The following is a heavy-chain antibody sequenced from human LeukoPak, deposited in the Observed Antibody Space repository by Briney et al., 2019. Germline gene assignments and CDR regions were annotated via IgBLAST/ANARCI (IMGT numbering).Heavy chain of an antibody. J-gene: IGHJ4*02. Sequence: SVKVSCKASGGTFSNYAINWVRQAPGQGLEWMGGITPILGTANYVQKFQGRVTITADEFTKTAYMELSRLRSEDTAIYYCARASSDDTAMATPFAYWGQGTLVTVS. CDR1: GGTFSNYA. D-gene: IGHD5-18*01. CDR3: ARASSDDTAMATPFAY. V-gene: IGHV1-69*01. CDR2: ITPILGTA.